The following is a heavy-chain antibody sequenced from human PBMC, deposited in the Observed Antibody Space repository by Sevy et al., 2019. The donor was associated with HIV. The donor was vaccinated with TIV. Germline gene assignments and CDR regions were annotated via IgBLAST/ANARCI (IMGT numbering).Heavy chain of an antibody. CDR3: AVTKDYYENSGNPFDY. CDR1: GYSLSNLA. D-gene: IGHD3-22*01. CDR2: FDPEDGET. V-gene: IGHV1-24*01. J-gene: IGHJ4*02. Sequence: ASVKVSCKVSGYSLSNLAMHWVRQAPGKGLEWMGTFDPEDGETIYAQNFQGRVTLTENTSTDTAYMELGSLRSEDTAVFYCAVTKDYYENSGNPFDYWGQGTLVTVSS.